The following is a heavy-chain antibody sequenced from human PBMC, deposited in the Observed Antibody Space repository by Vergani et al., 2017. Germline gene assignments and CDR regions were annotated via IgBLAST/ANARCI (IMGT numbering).Heavy chain of an antibody. CDR1: GFTFSSYW. CDR2: IKSKTDGGTT. V-gene: IGHV3-15*01. D-gene: IGHD3-16*01. CDR3: TTSLGQVDY. Sequence: EVQLVESGGGLVQPGGSLRLSCAASGFTFSSYWMSWVGQAPGKGLEWVGRIKSKTDGGTTDYAAPVKCRVTISRDDSKNTLYLQMNSLKTEDTAVYYCTTSLGQVDYWGQGTLVTVSS. J-gene: IGHJ4*02.